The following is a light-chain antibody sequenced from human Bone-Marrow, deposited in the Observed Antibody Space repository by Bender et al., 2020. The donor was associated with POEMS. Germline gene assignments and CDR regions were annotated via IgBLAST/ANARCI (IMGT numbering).Light chain of an antibody. Sequence: QSVLTQPPSMSGAPGQRVTISCTGDRSNIGAGYDVHWYQQLPGIAPKLLIYGDSNRPSGVPDRFSGSKSGTSASLVITGLQAEDEADYYCSSYITSSTLVVFGGGTKLTVL. J-gene: IGLJ2*01. CDR1: RSNIGAGYD. CDR2: GDS. V-gene: IGLV1-40*01. CDR3: SSYITSSTLVV.